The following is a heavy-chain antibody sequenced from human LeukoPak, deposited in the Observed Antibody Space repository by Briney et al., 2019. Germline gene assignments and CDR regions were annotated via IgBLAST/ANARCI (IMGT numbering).Heavy chain of an antibody. Sequence: PSETLSLTCAVYGGSFSGYYWSWIRQPPGKGLEWIGEINHSGSTNYNPSLKSRVTISVDTSKNQFSLKLSSVTAADTAVYYCARESSYCYDSSDPEYWGQGTLVTVSS. CDR1: GGSFSGYY. CDR2: INHSGST. J-gene: IGHJ4*02. CDR3: ARESSYCYDSSDPEY. V-gene: IGHV4-34*01. D-gene: IGHD3-22*01.